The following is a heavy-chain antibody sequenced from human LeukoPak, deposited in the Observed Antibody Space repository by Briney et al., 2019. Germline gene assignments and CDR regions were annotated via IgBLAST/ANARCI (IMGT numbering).Heavy chain of an antibody. CDR2: IRYDRSNK. CDR1: GFTFSSYD. V-gene: IGHV3-30*02. J-gene: IGHJ6*03. Sequence: PGGSLRLSCAASGFTFSSYDIHWVRQAPGKWLEWVAFIRYDRSNKYYADSVRGRFTISRDNSKNTLFLQVNSLRAEDTAVYYCARVLRYCSGGNCYSGGLGYMDVWGKGTTVTISS. D-gene: IGHD2-15*01. CDR3: ARVLRYCSGGNCYSGGLGYMDV.